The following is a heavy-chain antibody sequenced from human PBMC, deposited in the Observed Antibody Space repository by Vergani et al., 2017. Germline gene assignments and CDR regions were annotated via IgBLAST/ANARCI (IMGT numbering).Heavy chain of an antibody. Sequence: QVQLQESGPGLVKPSQTLSLTCTVSGGSISSGSYYWSWIRQPAGKGLEWIGRIYTSGSTNYNPSLKSRVTISVDTSKNQFSLNLSSVTAADTAVYFCARHESGYNYAYRYYFDYWGQGTLVTVSS. D-gene: IGHD5-18*01. V-gene: IGHV4-61*02. CDR3: ARHESGYNYAYRYYFDY. CDR2: IYTSGST. CDR1: GGSISSGSYY. J-gene: IGHJ4*02.